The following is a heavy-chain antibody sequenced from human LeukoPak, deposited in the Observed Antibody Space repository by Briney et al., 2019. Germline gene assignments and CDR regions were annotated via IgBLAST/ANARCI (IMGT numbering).Heavy chain of an antibody. Sequence: GGSLRLSCAASGFTFSSYWMSWVRQAPGKGLEWVANIKQDGSEKYYVDSVKGRITISRDNAKNSLYLQMNSLRAEDTAVYYCARTYYDILTGYHYYYMDVWGKGTTVTISS. CDR3: ARTYYDILTGYHYYYMDV. D-gene: IGHD3-9*01. V-gene: IGHV3-7*01. CDR2: IKQDGSEK. CDR1: GFTFSSYW. J-gene: IGHJ6*03.